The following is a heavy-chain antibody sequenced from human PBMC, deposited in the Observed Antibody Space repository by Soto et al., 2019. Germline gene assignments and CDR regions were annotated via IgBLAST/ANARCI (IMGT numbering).Heavy chain of an antibody. Sequence: SETLSLTCTVSGGSISSGGYYWSWIRQHPGKGLEWIGYIYYSGSTYYNPSLKSRVTISVDTSKNQFSLKLSSVTAADTAVYYCARDGEDLWSGYPTPSGSYYGMDVWGQGTTVTVSS. J-gene: IGHJ6*02. D-gene: IGHD3-3*01. V-gene: IGHV4-31*03. CDR3: ARDGEDLWSGYPTPSGSYYGMDV. CDR2: IYYSGST. CDR1: GGSISSGGYY.